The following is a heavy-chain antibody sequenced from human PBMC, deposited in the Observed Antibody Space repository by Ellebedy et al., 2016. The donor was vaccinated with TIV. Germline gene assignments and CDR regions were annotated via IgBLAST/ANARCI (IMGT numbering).Heavy chain of an antibody. D-gene: IGHD6-19*01. CDR3: ARGRVAGLDYYYGMDV. J-gene: IGHJ6*02. V-gene: IGHV4-59*12. Sequence: SETLSLTCTVSGGSISSYYWSWIRQPPGKGLEWIGYIYYSGSTNYNPSLKSRVTMSVDTSKNQFSLKLGSVAAADTAVYYCARGRVAGLDYYYGMDVWGQGTTVTVSS. CDR2: IYYSGST. CDR1: GGSISSYY.